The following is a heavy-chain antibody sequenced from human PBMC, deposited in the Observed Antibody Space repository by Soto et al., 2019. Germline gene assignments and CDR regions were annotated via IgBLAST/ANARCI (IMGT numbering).Heavy chain of an antibody. Sequence: SVKVSCKASGGTFSSYAISWVRQAPGQGLEWMGGIIPIFGTANYAQKFQGRVTITADESTSTAYMELSSLRSEDTAVYYCARDNMRGAGADDAFDIWGQGTMVTVSS. CDR2: IIPIFGTA. CDR1: GGTFSSYA. V-gene: IGHV1-69*13. CDR3: ARDNMRGAGADDAFDI. J-gene: IGHJ3*02. D-gene: IGHD1-26*01.